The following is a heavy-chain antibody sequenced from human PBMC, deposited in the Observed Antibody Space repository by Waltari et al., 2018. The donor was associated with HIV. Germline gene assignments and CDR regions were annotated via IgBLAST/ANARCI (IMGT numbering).Heavy chain of an antibody. CDR1: GFTFSTHA. CDR3: ARGYCGIDCYLGMDV. V-gene: IGHV3-30*01. D-gene: IGHD2-21*02. J-gene: IGHJ6*02. CDR2: SSSCRRS. Sequence: QVQLVESGGAVVQPGRSLRVSCEASGFTFSTHAMHWVRQAPGKGIGWVAYSSSCRRSQYADSVRGRFTISRDDSKNTLYLQMNSLKPEDTAIYSCARGYCGIDCYLGMDVWGQGTTVSVSS.